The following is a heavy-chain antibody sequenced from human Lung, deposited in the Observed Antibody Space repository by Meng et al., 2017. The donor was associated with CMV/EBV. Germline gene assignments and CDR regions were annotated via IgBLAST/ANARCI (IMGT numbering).Heavy chain of an antibody. D-gene: IGHD4/OR15-4a*01. J-gene: IGHJ4*02. CDR3: AKMVRTLAPGGGFDD. CDR2: ILYDGSYK. Sequence: GESXKISCAASGFTFSSYGMHWVRQAPGKGLEWVAFILYDGSYKYSADSVKGRFTISRDNSKNTLYLQMNSLRAEDTAVYYCAKMVRTLAPGGGFDDLGQCTLVTVSS. CDR1: GFTFSSYG. V-gene: IGHV3-30*02.